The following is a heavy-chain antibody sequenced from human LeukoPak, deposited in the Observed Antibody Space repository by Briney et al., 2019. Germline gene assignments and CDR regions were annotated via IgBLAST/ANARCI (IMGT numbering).Heavy chain of an antibody. CDR3: ARLGSSDI. Sequence: ASVKVSCKASAHTFTGYYMHWVRQAPGQGLEWMGWINPNTGATNYAKKFQGRVTMTRDTSISTAYMKLSSLRSDDTAVYYCARLGSSDIWGQGTMVTVSS. CDR1: AHTFTGYY. D-gene: IGHD3-16*01. CDR2: INPNTGAT. V-gene: IGHV1-2*02. J-gene: IGHJ3*02.